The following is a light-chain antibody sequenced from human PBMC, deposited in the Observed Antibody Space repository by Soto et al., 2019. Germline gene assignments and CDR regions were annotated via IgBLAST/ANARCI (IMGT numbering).Light chain of an antibody. J-gene: IGKJ4*01. CDR1: QNVLSD. Sequence: EILLTQSPATLSVSPGETATLSCRASQNVLSDLAWYQQKPGQAPRLLVYGATTRATDAPAKFRGSGSGTEFSLTISSLQSEDFATYYCQYLNSFPLTFGGGTKVEIK. CDR3: QYLNSFPLT. CDR2: GAT. V-gene: IGKV3-15*01.